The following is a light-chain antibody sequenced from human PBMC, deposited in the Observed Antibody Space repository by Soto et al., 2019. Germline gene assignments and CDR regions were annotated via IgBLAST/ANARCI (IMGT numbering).Light chain of an antibody. CDR3: QQLNSYPIT. V-gene: IGKV1-39*01. CDR2: AAS. J-gene: IGKJ5*01. Sequence: DLQMTQSPSSLSASVGERVTITCRTSQTIIIHLNWYQQKPGKAPKLLIYAASGLQSAVPSRFSGSGSGTEFTLTISSLQPEDFATYYCQQLNSYPITFGQGTRLEI. CDR1: QTIIIH.